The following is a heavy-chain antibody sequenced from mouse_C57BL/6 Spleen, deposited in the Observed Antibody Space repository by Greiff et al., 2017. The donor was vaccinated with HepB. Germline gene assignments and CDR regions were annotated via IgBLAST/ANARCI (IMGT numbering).Heavy chain of an antibody. J-gene: IGHJ3*01. D-gene: IGHD2-4*01. CDR1: GYTFTDYE. Sequence: QVQLQQSGAELVRPGASVTLSCKASGYTFTDYEMHWVKQTPVHGLEWIGAIDPETGGTAYNQKFKGKAILTADKSSSTAYMALRSLTSEDSAVYYCTRDYYDYDAWFAYWGQGTLVTVSA. CDR3: TRDYYDYDAWFAY. CDR2: IDPETGGT. V-gene: IGHV1-15*01.